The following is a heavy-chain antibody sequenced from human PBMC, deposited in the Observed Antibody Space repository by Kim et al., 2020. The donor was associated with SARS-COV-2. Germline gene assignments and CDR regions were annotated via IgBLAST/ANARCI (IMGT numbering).Heavy chain of an antibody. J-gene: IGHJ6*02. CDR3: ARGRVPGV. D-gene: IGHD2-2*01. V-gene: IGHV4-59*13. Sequence: SETLSLTCTVSGGSFTNYYWSWSRQSPGKGLEWIGAIFYGGDTNYNPSLKSRLTISLDTSKNQFSLKMRSVTAADTAVYYCARGRVPGVWCQGTTV. CDR2: IFYGGDT. CDR1: GGSFTNYY.